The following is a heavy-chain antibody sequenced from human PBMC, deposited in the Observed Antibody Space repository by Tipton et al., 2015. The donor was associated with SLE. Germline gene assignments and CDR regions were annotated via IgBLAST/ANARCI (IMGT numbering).Heavy chain of an antibody. D-gene: IGHD3-10*01. V-gene: IGHV4-59*01. CDR3: ARDLGSRGWSFDL. Sequence: LRLSCTVSGGSISSYYWSWIRQPPGKGLEWIGYIYYSGSTNYNPSLKSRVTISVDTSKNQFSLKLSSVTAADTAVYYCARDLGSRGWSFDLWGRGTLATVSS. CDR1: GGSISSYY. J-gene: IGHJ2*01. CDR2: IYYSGST.